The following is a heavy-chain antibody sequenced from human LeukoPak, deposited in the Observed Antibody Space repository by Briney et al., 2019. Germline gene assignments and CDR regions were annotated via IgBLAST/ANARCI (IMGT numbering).Heavy chain of an antibody. Sequence: GGSLRLSCAASGFTVSSNEMSWVRQAPGKGLEWVSSISGGSTYYADSRKGRFTISRDNSKNTLHLQMNSLRAEDTAVYYCAKVGEYQLLLYAFDMWGQGTMVTVSS. D-gene: IGHD2-2*01. J-gene: IGHJ3*02. CDR3: AKVGEYQLLLYAFDM. V-gene: IGHV3-38-3*01. CDR2: ISGGST. CDR1: GFTVSSNE.